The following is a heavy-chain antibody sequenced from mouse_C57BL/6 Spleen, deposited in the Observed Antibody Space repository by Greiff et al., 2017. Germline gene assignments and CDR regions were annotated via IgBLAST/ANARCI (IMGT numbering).Heavy chain of an antibody. V-gene: IGHV6-3*01. J-gene: IGHJ3*01. Sequence: EVKLVESGGGLVQPGGSMKLSCVASGFTFSNYWMNWVRQSPEKGLEWVAQIRLKSDNYATHYAESVKGRFTISRDDSKSSVYLQMNNLRAEDTGIYYCTDPNFWFAYWGQGTLVTVSA. D-gene: IGHD4-1*01. CDR2: IRLKSDNYAT. CDR3: TDPNFWFAY. CDR1: GFTFSNYW.